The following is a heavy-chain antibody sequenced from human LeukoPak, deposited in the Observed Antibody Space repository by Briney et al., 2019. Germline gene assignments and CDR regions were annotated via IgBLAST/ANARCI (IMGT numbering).Heavy chain of an antibody. D-gene: IGHD3-22*01. V-gene: IGHV1-18*01. Sequence: ASVKVSCKASGYTFTSYGISWVRQAPGQGLEWMGWISAYNGNTNYAQKLQGRVIMTTDTSTSTAYMELRSLRSDDTAVYYCARDRPYYYDSSGYYPDYWGQGTLVTVSS. CDR2: ISAYNGNT. J-gene: IGHJ4*02. CDR1: GYTFTSYG. CDR3: ARDRPYYYDSSGYYPDY.